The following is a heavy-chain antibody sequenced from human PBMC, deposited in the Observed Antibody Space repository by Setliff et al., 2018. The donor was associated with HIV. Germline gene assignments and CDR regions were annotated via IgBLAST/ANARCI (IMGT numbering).Heavy chain of an antibody. Sequence: SETLSLTCTVSGGSISSYYWSWIRQPPGKGLEWIGYIYYSGSTNYNPSLKSRVTISVDTSKNQFSLKLSSVTAADTAVYYCARGEFWVAAAHYFDYWGQGALVTVS. CDR3: ARGEFWVAAAHYFDY. CDR2: IYYSGST. D-gene: IGHD3-10*01. CDR1: GGSISSYY. J-gene: IGHJ4*02. V-gene: IGHV4-59*01.